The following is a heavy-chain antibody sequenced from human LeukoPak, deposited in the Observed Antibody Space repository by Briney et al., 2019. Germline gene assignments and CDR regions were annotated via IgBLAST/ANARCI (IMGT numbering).Heavy chain of an antibody. Sequence: SQTLSLTCAISGDRVSSNSVTWNWIRQSPSRGLEWLGRTYYRSKWYNEYPVSVKSRIIINPDTSKNQFFLQLNSVTPEDTAVYYCVRQGQSWTFDYWGQGTLVTVSS. CDR1: GDRVSSNSVT. CDR3: VRQGQSWTFDY. CDR2: TYYRSKWYN. V-gene: IGHV6-1*01. D-gene: IGHD6-13*01. J-gene: IGHJ4*02.